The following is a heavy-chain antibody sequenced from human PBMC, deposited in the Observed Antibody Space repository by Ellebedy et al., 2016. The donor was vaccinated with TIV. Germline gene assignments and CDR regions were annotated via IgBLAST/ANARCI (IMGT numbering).Heavy chain of an antibody. CDR2: INTDGSST. CDR1: GFSFSGYY. CDR3: ARESVRYFDWDY. J-gene: IGHJ4*02. D-gene: IGHD3-9*01. V-gene: IGHV3-74*01. Sequence: GGSLRLSCEVSGFSFSGYYMHWVRQVSGKGLMWVARINTDGSSTSYADSVEGRFTISRDNARKTLYLQLDRLRTEDTAVYYCARESVRYFDWDYWGQGTLVTVSS.